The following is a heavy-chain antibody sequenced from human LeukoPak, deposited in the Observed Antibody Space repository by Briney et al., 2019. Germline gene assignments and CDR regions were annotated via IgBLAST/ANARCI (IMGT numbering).Heavy chain of an antibody. J-gene: IGHJ4*02. CDR3: AGTRETRLAYCGGDCYAFDY. V-gene: IGHV4-59*01. CDR2: IDYSGST. Sequence: SSETLSLTCTVSGGSISSYYWSWIRQPPGKGLEWIGYIDYSGSTNYNPSLKSRVTISVDTSKNQFSLKLSSVTAADTAVYYCAGTRETRLAYCGGDCYAFDYWGQGTLVTVSS. CDR1: GGSISSYY. D-gene: IGHD2-21*02.